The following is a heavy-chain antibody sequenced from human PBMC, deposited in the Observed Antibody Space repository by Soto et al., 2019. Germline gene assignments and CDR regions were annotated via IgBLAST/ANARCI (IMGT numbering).Heavy chain of an antibody. J-gene: IGHJ4*02. V-gene: IGHV1-18*01. CDR1: GYTFTSYA. CDR3: ARSGPPAGY. D-gene: IGHD3-10*01. CDR2: ISAYNGNT. Sequence: QVQLVQSGAEVKKPGASVKVSCKASGYTFTSYAISWVRQAPGQGLEWMGWISAYNGNTNYAQKLQGRVTMTTDTPTPPAYRGLGRLRSADTAVYYCARSGPPAGYWGKEPLVTVSS.